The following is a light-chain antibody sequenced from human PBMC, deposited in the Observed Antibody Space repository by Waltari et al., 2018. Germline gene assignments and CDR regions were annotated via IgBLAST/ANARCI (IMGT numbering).Light chain of an antibody. V-gene: IGKV1-12*01. J-gene: IGKJ4*01. CDR1: QGISGA. CDR2: AAS. Sequence: DIQMTQSPSSVSASVGDRVTITCRASQGISGALAWYQQKPGKPPKLLIYAASSLQSGVSSRFSGGGSATDFTLTISSLQPEDFATYYCQQVHSFPLTFGGGTKVEIK. CDR3: QQVHSFPLT.